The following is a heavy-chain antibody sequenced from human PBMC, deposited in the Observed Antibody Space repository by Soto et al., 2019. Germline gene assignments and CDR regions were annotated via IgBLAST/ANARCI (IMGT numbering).Heavy chain of an antibody. CDR1: GFGFDEYG. J-gene: IGHJ4*02. Sequence: EVYLVESGGGVVRPGGSLRLSCAASGFGFDEYGMSWVRQGPGKGLEWVSGINRHGDSTGYADSVKGRFTISRDNANNALYLQMNGLRAEHTAFYYCARDHRWGYEYGDYGDSWGQGTLVTVSS. CDR3: ARDHRWGYEYGDYGDS. V-gene: IGHV3-20*04. D-gene: IGHD4-17*01. CDR2: INRHGDST.